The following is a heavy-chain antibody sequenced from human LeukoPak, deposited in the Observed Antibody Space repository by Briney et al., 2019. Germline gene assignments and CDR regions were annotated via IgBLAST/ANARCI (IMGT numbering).Heavy chain of an antibody. Sequence: GGSLRLSCAASGFTFSSYWMHWVRQAPGKGLEWVSYISSTGRITYYADSVKGRFTISRDNAKNSLYLQMNRLTAEDTAIYYCARTDPQLALDYWGQGTLVTVSS. CDR3: ARTDPQLALDY. CDR2: ISSTGRIT. V-gene: IGHV3-48*04. J-gene: IGHJ4*02. CDR1: GFTFSSYW. D-gene: IGHD6-13*01.